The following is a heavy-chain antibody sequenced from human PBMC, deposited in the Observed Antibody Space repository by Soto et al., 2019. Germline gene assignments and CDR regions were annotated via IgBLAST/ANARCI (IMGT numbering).Heavy chain of an antibody. CDR2: IWYDGSNK. D-gene: IGHD1-1*01. Sequence: GGSLRLSCAASGFTFSSYGMHWVRQAPGKGLEWVAVIWYDGSNKYYADSVKGRFTISRDNSKNTLYLQMNSLRTEDTAVYYCARARELERQDGYYYYGMDVWGQGTTVTVSS. CDR3: ARARELERQDGYYYYGMDV. J-gene: IGHJ6*02. CDR1: GFTFSSYG. V-gene: IGHV3-33*01.